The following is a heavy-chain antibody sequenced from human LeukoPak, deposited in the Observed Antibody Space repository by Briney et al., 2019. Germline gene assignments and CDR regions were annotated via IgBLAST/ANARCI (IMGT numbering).Heavy chain of an antibody. CDR2: ILGDGRT. V-gene: IGHV3-23*01. J-gene: IGHJ4*02. D-gene: IGHD2-15*01. Sequence: GGSLRLSCAASGFIFSGYTMNWVRQAPGKGLEWVSGILGDGRTYYADSVKGRFTISRDNAKNTLYLQMSGLRAEDTAVYYCAKGGSCSGGSCYPLDFWGQGTLVTVSS. CDR1: GFIFSGYT. CDR3: AKGGSCSGGSCYPLDF.